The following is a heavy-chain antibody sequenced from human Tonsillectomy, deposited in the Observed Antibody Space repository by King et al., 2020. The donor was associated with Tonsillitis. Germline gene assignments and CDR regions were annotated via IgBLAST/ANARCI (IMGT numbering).Heavy chain of an antibody. D-gene: IGHD2-2*01. J-gene: IGHJ6*02. V-gene: IGHV1-2*02. CDR1: GYTFTGYY. CDR3: ASLRNCSSTSCYDYYYYYYGMDV. Sequence: LQLVQSGAEVKKPGASVKVSCKASGYTFTGYYMHWVRQAPGQGLEWMGWINPNSGGTNYAQMFQGRVTMTRDTSISTAYMELSRLRSDDTAVYYCASLRNCSSTSCYDYYYYYYGMDVWGQGTTVTVSS. CDR2: INPNSGGT.